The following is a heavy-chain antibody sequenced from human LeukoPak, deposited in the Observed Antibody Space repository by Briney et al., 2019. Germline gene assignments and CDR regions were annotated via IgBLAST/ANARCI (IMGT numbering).Heavy chain of an antibody. CDR1: GGSFSGYN. CDR2: INHSGST. Sequence: KASETLSLTCAVYGGSFSGYNWTWIRQPPGKGLEWIGEINHSGSTNYNPSLKSRVTISVDTSKNQFSLKLSSVTAADTAVYYCARLFPRWTPYYYYYMDVWGKGTTVTISS. V-gene: IGHV4-34*01. CDR3: ARLFPRWTPYYYYYMDV. D-gene: IGHD4-23*01. J-gene: IGHJ6*03.